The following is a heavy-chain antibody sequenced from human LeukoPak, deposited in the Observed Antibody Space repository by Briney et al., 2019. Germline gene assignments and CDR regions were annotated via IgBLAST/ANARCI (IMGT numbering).Heavy chain of an antibody. V-gene: IGHV3-9*01. J-gene: IGHJ6*02. CDR2: ISWNSGSI. CDR3: XKDGPLPYYYGMDV. Sequence: PGGSLRLSCAASGFTFDDYAMHWVRQAPGKGLEWVSGISWNSGSIGYADSVKGRFTISRDNAKNSLYLQMNSLRAEDTALYYXXKDGPLPYYYGMDVWGQGTTVTVSS. CDR1: GFTFDDYA.